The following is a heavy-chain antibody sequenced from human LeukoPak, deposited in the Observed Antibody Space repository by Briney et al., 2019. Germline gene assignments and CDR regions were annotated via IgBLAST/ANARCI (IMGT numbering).Heavy chain of an antibody. Sequence: GGSLRLSCVASGFTFSNYLMNWVRQAPGKGLEWVSGISHSGSSIYYADSVKGRFTISRDNSKDTLYLQMDRLRVEDTAVYYCAMALDYWGQGTLVTVSS. CDR2: ISHSGSSI. V-gene: IGHV3-23*01. J-gene: IGHJ4*02. CDR3: AMALDY. CDR1: GFTFSNYL.